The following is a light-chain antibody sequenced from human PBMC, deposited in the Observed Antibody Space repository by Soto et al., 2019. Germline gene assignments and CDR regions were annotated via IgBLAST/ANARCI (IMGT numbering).Light chain of an antibody. J-gene: IGKJ2*01. V-gene: IGKV1-39*01. CDR3: QQTYSAIHT. CDR1: QSVNNH. Sequence: GDRVTITCRASQSVNNHFNWYQQKPGKAPTLLIYAASGLQSGVPSRFGGSGSGTDFTLTISSLQPEDFATYYCQQTYSAIHTFGQGTKLEIK. CDR2: AAS.